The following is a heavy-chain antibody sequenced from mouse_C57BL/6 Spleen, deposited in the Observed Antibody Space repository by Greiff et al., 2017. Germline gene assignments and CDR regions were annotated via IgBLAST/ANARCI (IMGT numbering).Heavy chain of an antibody. CDR2: INPSSGYT. Sequence: QVQLQQSGAELARPGASVKMSCKASGYTFTSYTMHWVKQRPGQGLEWIGYINPSSGYTKYNQKFKDKATLTADTSSSTAYMQLSSLTSEDSAVYYCARDAVGATYWYIDVWGTGTTVTVSS. J-gene: IGHJ1*03. V-gene: IGHV1-4*01. D-gene: IGHD1-1*01. CDR3: ARDAVGATYWYIDV. CDR1: GYTFTSYT.